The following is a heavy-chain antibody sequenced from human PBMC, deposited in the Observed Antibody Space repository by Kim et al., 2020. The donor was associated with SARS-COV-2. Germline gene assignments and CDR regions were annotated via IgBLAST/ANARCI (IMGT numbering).Heavy chain of an antibody. CDR3: ARGSGYDSAYYYYYYGMDV. CDR1: GYTFTSYG. J-gene: IGHJ6*02. V-gene: IGHV1-18*01. D-gene: IGHD5-12*01. CDR2: ISAYNGNT. Sequence: ASVKVCCKASGYTFTSYGISWVRQAPGQGLEWMGWISAYNGNTNYAQKLQGRVTMTTDTSTSTAYMELRSLRSDDTAVYYCARGSGYDSAYYYYYYGMDVWGQGTTVTVSS.